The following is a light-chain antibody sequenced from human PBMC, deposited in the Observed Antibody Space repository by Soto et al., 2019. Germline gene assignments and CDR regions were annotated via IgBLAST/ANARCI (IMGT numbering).Light chain of an antibody. CDR1: SSDVGYYNL. CDR3: CSYAGSSTLL. CDR2: EVS. J-gene: IGLJ2*01. Sequence: ALTQPASVSGSPGQSITISCTGTSSDVGYYNLVSWYQQHPGKVPKLMIYEVSERPSGVSNRFSGSKSGNTASLTISGLQAEDEADYYCCSYAGSSTLLFGGGTKLTVL. V-gene: IGLV2-23*02.